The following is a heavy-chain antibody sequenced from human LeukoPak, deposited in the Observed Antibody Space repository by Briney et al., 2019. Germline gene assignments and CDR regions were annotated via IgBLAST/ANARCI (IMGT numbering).Heavy chain of an antibody. J-gene: IGHJ3*02. CDR1: GFTFSSYA. CDR2: IGGSGGST. D-gene: IGHD1-14*01. Sequence: GGSLRLSCAASGFTFSSYAMSWVRQAPGKGLEWVSAIGGSGGSTYYADSVKGRFTISRDNSKNTLYLQMNSLRAEDTAVYYCAKDRPPTTSRADAFDIWGQGTMVTVSS. CDR3: AKDRPPTTSRADAFDI. V-gene: IGHV3-23*01.